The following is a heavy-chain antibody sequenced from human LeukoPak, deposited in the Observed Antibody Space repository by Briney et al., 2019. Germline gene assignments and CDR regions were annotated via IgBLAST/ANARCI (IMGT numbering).Heavy chain of an antibody. CDR2: IGSSGSPI. J-gene: IGHJ3*02. CDR1: GFTFRSYD. D-gene: IGHD3-10*01. CDR3: ARDQGLFAMVRGVIIRVGAFDI. V-gene: IGHV3-48*03. Sequence: GGSLRLSCAASGFTFRSYDMNWVRQAPGKGLEWVSFIGSSGSPIYYADSVKGRFTISRDNAKNSLYLQMNSLRAEDTAVYYCARDQGLFAMVRGVIIRVGAFDIWGQGTMVTVSS.